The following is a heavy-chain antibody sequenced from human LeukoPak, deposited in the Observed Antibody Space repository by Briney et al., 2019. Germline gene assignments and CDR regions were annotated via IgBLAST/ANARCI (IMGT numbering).Heavy chain of an antibody. J-gene: IGHJ4*02. Sequence: PGGSLRLSCAASGFTFSSYSMNWFRQAPGKGLEGVSSISSSSSYIYYADSVKGRFTISRDNAKNSLYLQMNSLSAEDTAVYYCARGRPYCSGGSCSDSLDYWGQGTLVTVSS. CDR1: GFTFSSYS. V-gene: IGHV3-21*01. D-gene: IGHD2-15*01. CDR3: ARGRPYCSGGSCSDSLDY. CDR2: ISSSSSYI.